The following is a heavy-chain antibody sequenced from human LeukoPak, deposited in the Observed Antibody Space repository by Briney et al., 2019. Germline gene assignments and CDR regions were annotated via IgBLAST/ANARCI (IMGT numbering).Heavy chain of an antibody. D-gene: IGHD6-19*01. CDR1: GFTFSSYW. Sequence: GGSLRLSCAASGFTFSSYWMSCVREAPGKGLEWVANIKQDGSEKYYVDSVKGRFTISRDNAKNSLYLQMNSLRAEDTAVYYCARDISSGWSEFDYWGQGTLVTVSS. V-gene: IGHV3-7*01. CDR2: IKQDGSEK. CDR3: ARDISSGWSEFDY. J-gene: IGHJ4*02.